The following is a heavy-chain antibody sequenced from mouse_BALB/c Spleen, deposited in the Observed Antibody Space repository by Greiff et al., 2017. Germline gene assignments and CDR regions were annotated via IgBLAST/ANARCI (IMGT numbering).Heavy chain of an antibody. CDR3: AREGDYGSSYVGYYFDY. CDR2: IAPGSGST. J-gene: IGHJ2*01. CDR1: GYTFTSYW. V-gene: IGHV1S41*01. Sequence: DLVKPGASVKLSCKASGYTFTSYWINWIKQGPGQGLEWIGRIAPGSGSTYYNEMFKGKATLTVDTSSSTAYIQLSSLSSEDSAVYFCAREGDYGSSYVGYYFDYWGQGTTLTVSS. D-gene: IGHD1-1*01.